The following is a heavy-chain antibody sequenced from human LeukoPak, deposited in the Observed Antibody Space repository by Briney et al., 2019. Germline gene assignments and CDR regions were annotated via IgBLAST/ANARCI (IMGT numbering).Heavy chain of an antibody. J-gene: IGHJ4*02. CDR3: VKDGNIWNDVFYFDY. Sequence: GGSLRLSCAASGFTFSSYGMYWVRQAPGKVLEWVAFLRFDGNNKFYHDSVKGRFTISRDNSQNTVYLEMNSLRPEDTAVYYCVKDGNIWNDVFYFDYWGQGTLVTVSP. V-gene: IGHV3-30*02. CDR1: GFTFSSYG. D-gene: IGHD1-20*01. CDR2: LRFDGNNK.